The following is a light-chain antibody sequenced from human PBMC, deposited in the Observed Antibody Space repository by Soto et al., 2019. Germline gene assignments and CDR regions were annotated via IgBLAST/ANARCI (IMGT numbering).Light chain of an antibody. CDR3: QQSYSAPQYT. CDR2: AAS. CDR1: QSISTY. J-gene: IGKJ2*01. V-gene: IGKV1-39*01. Sequence: DIQMTQSPASLSASVGDRVTITCRASQSISTYLNWYQQRPGKAPNLLIYAASSLQSGVPSRFSGSGSGTDFPLTISSLQPEDFATYYCQQSYSAPQYTFGQGTKLEIK.